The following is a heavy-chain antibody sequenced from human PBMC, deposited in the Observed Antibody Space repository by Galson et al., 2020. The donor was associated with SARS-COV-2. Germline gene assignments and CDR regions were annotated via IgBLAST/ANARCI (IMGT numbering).Heavy chain of an antibody. CDR2: ISSGSSRI. Sequence: GGSLRLSCAASGFTFSDYYMSWIRQAPGKGLEWVSYISSGSSRIYYSDSVKGQFIISRDNTKNSLYLQMNSLRAEDTAMYYCARHMEYCSGGNCSYGMDVWGPGTTVTVSS. V-gene: IGHV3-11*01. D-gene: IGHD2-15*01. CDR3: ARHMEYCSGGNCSYGMDV. J-gene: IGHJ6*02. CDR1: GFTFSDYY.